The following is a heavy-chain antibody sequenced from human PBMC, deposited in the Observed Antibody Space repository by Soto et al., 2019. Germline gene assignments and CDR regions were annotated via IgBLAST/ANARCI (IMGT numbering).Heavy chain of an antibody. J-gene: IGHJ5*02. CDR2: IIPMFETT. D-gene: IGHD3-3*01. CDR3: AISGVITGWFDP. CDR1: GGTFSSYA. V-gene: IGHV1-69*12. Sequence: QVQLVQSGAEVKKPGSSVKVSCKASGGTFSSYAISWVRQAPGQGLEWMGGIIPMFETTKYAQKLQGRVTITADESTSTADLEVSSLTSEDTAVYYCAISGVITGWFDPWGQGTLVTVSS.